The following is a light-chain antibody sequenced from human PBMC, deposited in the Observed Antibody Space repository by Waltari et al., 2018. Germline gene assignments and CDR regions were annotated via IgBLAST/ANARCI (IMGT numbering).Light chain of an antibody. CDR2: GQN. V-gene: IGLV3-19*01. J-gene: IGLJ2*01. CDR1: SLRRYY. CDR3: HSRDTSSTRV. Sequence: SVALGQTVRITCQGDSLRRYYASWYQQRPGQAPILVLYGQNNRPSGIPDRFSGSISGNTASLTITGAQAEDEADYYCHSRDTSSTRVFGGGTRLTV.